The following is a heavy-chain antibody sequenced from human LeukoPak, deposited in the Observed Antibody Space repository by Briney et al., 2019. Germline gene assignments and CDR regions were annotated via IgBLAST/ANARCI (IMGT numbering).Heavy chain of an antibody. CDR3: TGSGFEH. V-gene: IGHV3-49*03. CDR1: GLNFPGSA. D-gene: IGHD5-12*01. J-gene: IGHJ5*02. CDR2: IRGESYGGAA. Sequence: GGSLRLSCTVSGLNFPGSAINWFRQPPGKGLEWVGYIRGESYGGAADFAPSVRDRFTLSRDDSKSSAYLQMNNLKIDDTAVYYCTGSGFEHWGQGTRVIVSS.